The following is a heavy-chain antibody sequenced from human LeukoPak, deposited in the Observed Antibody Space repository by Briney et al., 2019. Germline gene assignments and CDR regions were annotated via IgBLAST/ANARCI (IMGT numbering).Heavy chain of an antibody. J-gene: IGHJ4*02. D-gene: IGHD3-3*01. CDR1: GGSITSYY. CDR2: IYYSGST. CDR3: ASQRVYDFWSTYYFDY. V-gene: IGHV4-59*08. Sequence: SETLSLTCTVSGGSITSYYWSWSRQPPGKGLKWIGYIYYSGSTNYNPSLKSRVTISVDTSKNQFSLKLSSVTAADTAVYYCASQRVYDFWSTYYFDYWGQGTLVTVSS.